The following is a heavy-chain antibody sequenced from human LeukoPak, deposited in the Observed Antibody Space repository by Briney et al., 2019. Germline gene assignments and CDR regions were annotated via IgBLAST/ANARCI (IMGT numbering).Heavy chain of an antibody. D-gene: IGHD3-10*01. J-gene: IGHJ4*02. CDR3: ARGSEYYYGSGSPIDY. CDR1: GYTFTSYD. V-gene: IGHV1-8*01. CDR2: MNPNSGNT. Sequence: ASVKVSCKASGYTFTSYDINWVRQAPGQGLEWMGWMNPNSGNTGYAQKFQGRVTMTRNTSISTAYMELSSLRSEDTAVYYCARGSEYYYGSGSPIDYWGQGTLVTVSS.